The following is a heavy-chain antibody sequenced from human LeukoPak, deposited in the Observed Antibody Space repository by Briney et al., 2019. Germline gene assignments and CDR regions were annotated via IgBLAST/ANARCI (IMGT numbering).Heavy chain of an antibody. D-gene: IGHD2-21*02. CDR2: IFTDGSTT. CDR1: EFNFFSYG. CDR3: ARELPREVTLDY. V-gene: IGHV3-74*01. Sequence: GGSLRLSCVASEFNFFSYGMQWVRQAPGKGLVWVSRIFTDGSTTSYADSVKGRFTISRDNAKNTLYLQMNSLRAEGTAVYYCARELPREVTLDYWGQGTLVTVSP. J-gene: IGHJ4*01.